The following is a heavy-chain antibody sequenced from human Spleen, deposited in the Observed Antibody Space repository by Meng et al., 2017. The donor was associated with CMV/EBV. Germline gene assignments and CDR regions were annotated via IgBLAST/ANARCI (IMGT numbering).Heavy chain of an antibody. Sequence: ASVKVSCKTSGYTFTAYYMHWVRQAPGQGLEWMGWINPNSGGTNYAQNFQGRATMTRDTSFSTAYMELSTLRSDDTAVYYCARAGSGIVIEPRTMPGETYYFSSLDVWGQGTTVTVSS. CDR3: ARAGSGIVIEPRTMPGETYYFSSLDV. CDR1: GYTFTAYY. CDR2: INPNSGGT. V-gene: IGHV1-2*02. D-gene: IGHD2/OR15-2a*01. J-gene: IGHJ6*02.